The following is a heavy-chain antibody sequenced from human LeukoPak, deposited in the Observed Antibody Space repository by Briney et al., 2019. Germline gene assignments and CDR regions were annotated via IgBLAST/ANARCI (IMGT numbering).Heavy chain of an antibody. V-gene: IGHV3-13*01. CDR1: GFTFSSYD. CDR3: ARGGGFFSNNAFDI. D-gene: IGHD2/OR15-2a*01. Sequence: PGGSLRLSCAASGFTFSSYDMHWVRQATGKGLEWVSAIGTAGDTYYPGSVKGRFTISRENAKNSLYLQMNSLRAGDTAVYYCARGGGFFSNNAFDIWGQGTMVTVSS. CDR2: IGTAGDT. J-gene: IGHJ3*02.